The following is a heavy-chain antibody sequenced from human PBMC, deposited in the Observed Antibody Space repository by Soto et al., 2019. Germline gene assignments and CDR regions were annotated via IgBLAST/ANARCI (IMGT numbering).Heavy chain of an antibody. J-gene: IGHJ6*02. CDR3: ARQYYDFWSGPEDMDV. CDR2: IDPSDSYT. V-gene: IGHV5-10-1*01. D-gene: IGHD3-3*01. CDR1: GYSFTSYW. Sequence: GESLKISCKGSGYSFTSYWISWVRQMPGKGLEWMGRIDPSDSYTNYSPSLQGHVTISADESISTAYLQWSSLKASDTAMYYCARQYYDFWSGPEDMDVWGQGTTVTVSS.